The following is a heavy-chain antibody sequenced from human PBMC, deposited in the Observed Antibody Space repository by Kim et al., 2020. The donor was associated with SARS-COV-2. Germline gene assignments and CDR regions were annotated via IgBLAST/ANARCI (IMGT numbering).Heavy chain of an antibody. CDR2: ISTSGDYT. CDR3: ARTHNWNHGPPDP. Sequence: GGSLRLSCTASGFTFSTYSMSWVRQAPGSGLEWVSSISTSGDYTYYADSLKGRFTISRDNARNSLYLQMSSLTVDDTAVYDCARTHNWNHGPPDPWGQGT. CDR1: GFTFSTYS. J-gene: IGHJ3*01. V-gene: IGHV3-21*01. D-gene: IGHD1-20*01.